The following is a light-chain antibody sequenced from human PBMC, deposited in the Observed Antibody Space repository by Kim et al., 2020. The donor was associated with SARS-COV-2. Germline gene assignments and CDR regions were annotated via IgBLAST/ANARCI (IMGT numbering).Light chain of an antibody. V-gene: IGLV3-19*01. CDR1: SLRSYY. J-gene: IGLJ2*01. Sequence: ALGQTVRITCQGDSLRSYYASWYQQKPGQAPVLVIYGKNNRPSGIPDRFTGSSSGNTASLTITGAQAEDEADYYCNSRDSSGNHVVFGGGTQLTVL. CDR2: GKN. CDR3: NSRDSSGNHVV.